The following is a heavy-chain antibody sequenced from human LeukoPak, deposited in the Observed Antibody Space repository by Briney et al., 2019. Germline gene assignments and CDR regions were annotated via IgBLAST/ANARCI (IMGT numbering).Heavy chain of an antibody. CDR1: GFTVSSNY. V-gene: IGHV3-53*01. Sequence: GGSLRLSCAASGFTVSSNYMSWVRQAPGKGLEWVSVIYSGGSTYYADSVKGRFTISRDNSKNTLYLQMNSLRAEDTAVYYCARGFDSSGWYTFDYWGQGTLVTVSS. CDR2: IYSGGST. D-gene: IGHD6-19*01. J-gene: IGHJ4*02. CDR3: ARGFDSSGWYTFDY.